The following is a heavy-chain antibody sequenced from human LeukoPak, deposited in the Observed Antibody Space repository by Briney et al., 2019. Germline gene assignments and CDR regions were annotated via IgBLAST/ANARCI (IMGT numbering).Heavy chain of an antibody. J-gene: IGHJ4*02. CDR3: ATWYSSGWYGDFDY. V-gene: IGHV3-30-3*01. Sequence: PGGSLRLSCAASGFTFSSYAMHWVRQAPGKGLEWVAVISYDGSNKYYADSVKGRFTISRDNSKNTPYLQMNSLRAEDTAVYYCATWYSSGWYGDFDYWGQGTLVTVSS. CDR2: ISYDGSNK. CDR1: GFTFSSYA. D-gene: IGHD6-19*01.